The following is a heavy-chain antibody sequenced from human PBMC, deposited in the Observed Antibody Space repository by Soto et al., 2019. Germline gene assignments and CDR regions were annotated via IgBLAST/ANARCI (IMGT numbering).Heavy chain of an antibody. CDR3: AREGNGYDKEPAYYYYGMDV. CDR1: GGTFSIYT. Sequence: SVKVSCKASGGTFSIYTISWVRQAPGQGLEWMGGIIPLYGTTNYAQKFQGRVTITADESTSTAYMRLSSLRSEDTAVYYCAREGNGYDKEPAYYYYGMDVWSQGTTVTVSS. V-gene: IGHV1-69*13. J-gene: IGHJ6*02. D-gene: IGHD5-12*01. CDR2: IIPLYGTT.